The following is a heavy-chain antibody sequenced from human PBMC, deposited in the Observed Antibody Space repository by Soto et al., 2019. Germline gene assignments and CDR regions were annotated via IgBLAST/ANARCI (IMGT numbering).Heavy chain of an antibody. CDR3: TTLGFDP. Sequence: WGSLGVSCASSESTFSNAWMSSVRQAPGKGLEWVGRVKSKSNGGTTDYAASVTGRFTISRDDSKNTLYLQMNSLKTQDPAVYYSTTLGFDPWGQGTMVTVSS. CDR2: VKSKSNGGTT. V-gene: IGHV3-15*01. CDR1: ESTFSNAW. J-gene: IGHJ5*02.